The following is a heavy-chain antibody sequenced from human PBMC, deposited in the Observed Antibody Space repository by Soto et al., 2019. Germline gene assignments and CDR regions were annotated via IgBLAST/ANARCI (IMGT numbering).Heavy chain of an antibody. J-gene: IGHJ6*02. CDR3: ARQAAAGKYYYAMDV. CDR1: GYSFTTYW. D-gene: IGHD6-13*01. V-gene: IGHV5-51*01. Sequence: EVQLVQSGAGVKKPGESLKISCKGSGYSFTTYWIDWVRQMPGKGLEGMVIIYPGDSDTRYSPSFQGQVTISADKSINTTYLQWSSLKASDTAIYYCARQAAAGKYYYAMDVWGQGTTVTVSS. CDR2: IYPGDSDT.